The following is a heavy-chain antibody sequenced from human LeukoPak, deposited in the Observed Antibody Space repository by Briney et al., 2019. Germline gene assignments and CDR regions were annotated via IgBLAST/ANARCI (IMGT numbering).Heavy chain of an antibody. J-gene: IGHJ4*02. CDR1: GGSIGDYY. Sequence: PSETLSLTCTVSGGSIGDYYLSWIRQPAGKGLEWIGRIYTTGSTDYNPSLKSRVTMSVDTSKNQFSLKLSSVTAADTAVYYCARGPPPDFDCWGQGTLVTVSS. CDR2: IYTTGST. V-gene: IGHV4-4*07. CDR3: ARGPPPDFDC.